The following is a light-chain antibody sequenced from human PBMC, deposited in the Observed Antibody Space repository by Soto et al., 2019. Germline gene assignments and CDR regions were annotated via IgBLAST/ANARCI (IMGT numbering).Light chain of an antibody. J-gene: IGKJ3*01. CDR3: QQRSNWPPFT. V-gene: IGKV3-11*01. CDR1: RSVSGY. CDR2: DAS. Sequence: EIVLTQSPATLSLSPGERATLSCRSSRSVSGYLAWYQQKPGQAPRLLIFDASNRATGIPARFSGSGSGTEFTLTISSLEPEDFAVYYCQQRSNWPPFTFGPGTKVDIK.